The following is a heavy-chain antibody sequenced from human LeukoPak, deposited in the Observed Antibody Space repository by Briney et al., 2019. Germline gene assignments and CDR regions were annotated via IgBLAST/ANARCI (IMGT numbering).Heavy chain of an antibody. Sequence: GGSLRLSCAASGFTFSSYSVNWVRQAPGKGLEWVSYISSGSTTIYYADSVKGRFTISRDNAKNSLYLQMNSLRAEDTAVYFCARQAATLDYWGQGTLVTVSS. CDR1: GFTFSSYS. V-gene: IGHV3-48*01. D-gene: IGHD6-25*01. CDR2: ISSGSTTI. CDR3: ARQAATLDY. J-gene: IGHJ4*02.